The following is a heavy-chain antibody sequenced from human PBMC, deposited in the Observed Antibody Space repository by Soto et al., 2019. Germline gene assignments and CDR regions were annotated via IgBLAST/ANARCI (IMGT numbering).Heavy chain of an antibody. CDR2: INHSGST. J-gene: IGHJ6*03. Sequence: QVQLQQWGAGLLKPSETLSLTCAVYGGSFSGYYWSWIRQPPGKGLEWIGEINHSGSTNYNPSLKSRVTISVDTSKNQFSLKLSSVTAADTAVYYCARGLRKLWFGPFHYYMDVWGKGTTVTVSS. D-gene: IGHD3-10*01. CDR3: ARGLRKLWFGPFHYYMDV. V-gene: IGHV4-34*01. CDR1: GGSFSGYY.